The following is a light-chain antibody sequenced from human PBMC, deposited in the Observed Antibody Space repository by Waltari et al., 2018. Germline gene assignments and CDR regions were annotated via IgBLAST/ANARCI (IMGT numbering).Light chain of an antibody. CDR1: QRVSSY. CDR3: QQRSNWRGIT. Sequence: EIVLTQSPATLSLSPGERATLSCRASQRVSSYLAWYQQKPGQAPRLLIYVASKRATAIPARFSGSGSGTDFTLTISSLEPEDFAVYYCQQRSNWRGITFGQGTRLEIK. V-gene: IGKV3-11*01. J-gene: IGKJ5*01. CDR2: VAS.